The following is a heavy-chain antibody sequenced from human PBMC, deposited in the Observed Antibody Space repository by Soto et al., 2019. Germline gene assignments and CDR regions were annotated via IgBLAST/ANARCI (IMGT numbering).Heavy chain of an antibody. Sequence: PGGSLRLSCAASGFTFSSYEMNWVRQAPGKGLEWVSYISSSGSTIYYADSVKGRFTISRDNAKNSLYLQMNSLRAEDTAVYYCARDQGTNYGMDVWGQGTTVTVSS. V-gene: IGHV3-48*03. D-gene: IGHD1-7*01. CDR2: ISSSGSTI. J-gene: IGHJ6*02. CDR3: ARDQGTNYGMDV. CDR1: GFTFSSYE.